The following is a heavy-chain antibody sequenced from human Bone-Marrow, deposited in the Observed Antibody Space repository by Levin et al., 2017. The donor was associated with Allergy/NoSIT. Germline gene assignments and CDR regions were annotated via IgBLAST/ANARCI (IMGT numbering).Heavy chain of an antibody. V-gene: IGHV3-9*01. CDR1: GFTFDDYA. CDR2: ISWNSGSI. D-gene: IGHD1-26*01. Sequence: GGSLRLSCAASGFTFDDYAMHWVRQAPGKGLEWVSGISWNSGSIGYADSVKGRFTISRDNAKNSLYLQMNSLRAEDTALYYCAKDTEGTEPPYYYGMDVWGQGTTVTVSS. J-gene: IGHJ6*02. CDR3: AKDTEGTEPPYYYGMDV.